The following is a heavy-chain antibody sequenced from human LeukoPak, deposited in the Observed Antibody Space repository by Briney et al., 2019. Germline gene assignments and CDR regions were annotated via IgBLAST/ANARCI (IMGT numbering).Heavy chain of an antibody. CDR2: MSPNSGNT. CDR1: GYTFTSYD. V-gene: IGHV1-8*01. CDR3: ARGPPNWGYDY. D-gene: IGHD7-27*01. J-gene: IGHJ4*02. Sequence: GASVKVSCKASGYTFTSYDINWVRQATGQGLEWMGWMSPNSGNTGYAQEFQGRVTMTRSTSMSTAYMELSSLRSEDTAVYYCARGPPNWGYDYWGQGTLVTVSS.